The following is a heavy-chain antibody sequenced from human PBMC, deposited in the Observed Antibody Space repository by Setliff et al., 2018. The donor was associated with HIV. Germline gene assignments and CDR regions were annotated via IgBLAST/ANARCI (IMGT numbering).Heavy chain of an antibody. V-gene: IGHV4-39*01. J-gene: IGHJ4*02. CDR3: ARLGYVSGGFYKTPGPYYFDY. CDR2: SYYSGAT. CDR1: GGSMSSSSYY. D-gene: IGHD3-10*01. Sequence: LTCTVSGGSMSSSSYYWGWIRQTPDKGLEWIGISYYSGATYYNPSLTSRVTISVDTSRNQFSLKLRSVTAADTAAYYCARLGYVSGGFYKTPGPYYFDYWGQGALVTVSS.